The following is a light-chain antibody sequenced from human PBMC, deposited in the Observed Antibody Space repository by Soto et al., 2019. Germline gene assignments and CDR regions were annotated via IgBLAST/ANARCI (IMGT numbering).Light chain of an antibody. J-gene: IGKJ5*01. V-gene: IGKV3-20*01. Sequence: EIVLTQSPGTLSLSPGERATLSCRASQSVSSSYLAWYQQKPGQAPRLLIYGASSRATGIPYRFSGSGSGTDFTLTISRLEPEDFAVYYSQQYGSSITFGQGTRLEIK. CDR2: GAS. CDR3: QQYGSSIT. CDR1: QSVSSSY.